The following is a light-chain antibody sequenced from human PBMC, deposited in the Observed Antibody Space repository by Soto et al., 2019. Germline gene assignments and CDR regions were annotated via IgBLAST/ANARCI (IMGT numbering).Light chain of an antibody. J-gene: IGLJ2*01. CDR2: DVS. CDR3: ISYTRSSTIVV. V-gene: IGLV2-14*01. Sequence: QSALTQPASVSGSPGQSITISCTGTSSDVGSYNYVSWYQQYPGKAPKLMIYDVSNRPSGVSSRFSGSKSGNTASLTISGLQAEDEAYYHCISYTRSSTIVVFGGGTKVTVL. CDR1: SSDVGSYNY.